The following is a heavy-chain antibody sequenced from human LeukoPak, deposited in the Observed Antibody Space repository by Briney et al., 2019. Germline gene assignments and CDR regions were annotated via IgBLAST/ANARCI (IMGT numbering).Heavy chain of an antibody. CDR3: ARAYFDWSYYFDY. J-gene: IGHJ4*02. D-gene: IGHD3-9*01. Sequence: GGSLRLSCAASGFTFSFYAMHWVRQAPGKGLEYVSAISTNGGSTYYANSVKGRFTISRDNSKNTLYLQMGSLRAEDMAVYYCARAYFDWSYYFDYWGQGTLVTVSS. CDR2: ISTNGGST. CDR1: GFTFSFYA. V-gene: IGHV3-64*01.